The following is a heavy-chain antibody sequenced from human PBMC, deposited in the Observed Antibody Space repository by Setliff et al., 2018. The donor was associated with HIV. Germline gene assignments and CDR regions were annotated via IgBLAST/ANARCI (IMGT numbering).Heavy chain of an antibody. CDR3: ARVHSDAFDV. J-gene: IGHJ3*01. V-gene: IGHV1-69*02. Sequence: PSVKVSCKASGGTFSYYTFTWVRQAPGQGLAWLGRIVPLLGVPDYAQKFQGRVTLTADRSTSTAYMELSSLRSEDTAVYYCARVHSDAFDVWGQGTKVTVSS. CDR1: GGTFSYYT. CDR2: IVPLLGVP.